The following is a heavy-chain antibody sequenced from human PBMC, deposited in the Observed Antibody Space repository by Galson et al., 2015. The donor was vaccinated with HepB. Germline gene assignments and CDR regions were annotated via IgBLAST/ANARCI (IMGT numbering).Heavy chain of an antibody. Sequence: PALVKPTQTLTLTCTFSGFSLTTSGMCVNWIRQPPGKALEWLARIDWDDDKYYSTSLKTRLTISKGTSKNQVVLTMTNMDPVDTATYYCARNKHYYGSGSYYTHFDYWGQGTLVTVSS. CDR2: IDWDDDK. CDR1: GFSLTTSGMC. CDR3: ARNKHYYGSGSYYTHFDY. D-gene: IGHD3-10*01. V-gene: IGHV2-70*11. J-gene: IGHJ4*02.